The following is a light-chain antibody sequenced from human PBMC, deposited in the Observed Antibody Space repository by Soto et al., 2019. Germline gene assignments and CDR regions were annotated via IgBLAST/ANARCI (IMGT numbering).Light chain of an antibody. J-gene: IGLJ3*02. CDR3: GAWDDNLNAWL. V-gene: IGLV1-44*01. Sequence: QAVVTQPPSASGTPGQGVTLSCSGSASNIGTNPVNWYQVLPGTAPKVVISRNTERPSGVPDRFSGSTSGTSASLAVSGLQSEDEADYYCGAWDDNLNAWLFGGGTKLTVL. CDR1: ASNIGTNP. CDR2: RNT.